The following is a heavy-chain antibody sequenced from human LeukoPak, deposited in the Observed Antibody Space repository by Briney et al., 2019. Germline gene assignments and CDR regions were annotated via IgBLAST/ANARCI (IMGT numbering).Heavy chain of an antibody. CDR2: INPYSGAT. CDR1: GYTFTGSY. J-gene: IGHJ3*02. CDR3: TREDDNSYDAFDI. Sequence: ASVKVSCKASGYTFTGSYMHWVRQAPGQGLEWMGWINPYSGATNYAQKFQGRITMTRDTSISTAYMELSRLRSDHTAVYYCTREDDNSYDAFDIWSQGTMVTVSS. D-gene: IGHD1-1*01. V-gene: IGHV1-2*02.